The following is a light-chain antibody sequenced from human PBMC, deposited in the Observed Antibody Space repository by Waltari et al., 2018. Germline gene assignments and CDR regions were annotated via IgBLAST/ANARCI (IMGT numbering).Light chain of an antibody. Sequence: QSVLTQPPSVSGAPGQRVSISCTGSGSNPGAGYDLPWYQHHPGQAPKLLIYGSSTRPPGVPDRFFGSQSGTSASLAITALQAEDEAEYYCQSYDTSLSVVFGGGTKLTVL. V-gene: IGLV1-40*01. CDR1: GSNPGAGYD. CDR2: GSS. CDR3: QSYDTSLSVV. J-gene: IGLJ2*01.